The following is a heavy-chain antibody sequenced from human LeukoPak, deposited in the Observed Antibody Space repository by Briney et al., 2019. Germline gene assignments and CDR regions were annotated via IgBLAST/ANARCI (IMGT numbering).Heavy chain of an antibody. D-gene: IGHD3-22*01. CDR3: ARPDLSSGFQYYFQH. Sequence: SETLSLTCTVSGGSISSSSYYWGWIRQPPGKGLEWIGRIYYSGSTYYNPSLKRRVTISVDTSKNQFSLKLSSVTAADTAVYYCARPDLSSGFQYYFQHWGQGTLVTVSS. CDR2: IYYSGST. CDR1: GGSISSSSYY. J-gene: IGHJ1*01. V-gene: IGHV4-39*01.